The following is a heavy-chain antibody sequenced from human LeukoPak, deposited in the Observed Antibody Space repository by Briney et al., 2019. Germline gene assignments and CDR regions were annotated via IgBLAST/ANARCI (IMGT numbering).Heavy chain of an antibody. CDR3: ARDGGYEAGGAEFDY. CDR1: GGSISSYY. V-gene: IGHV4-4*07. Sequence: SETLSLTCTVSGGSISSYYWSWIRQPAGKGLEWIGRIYTSGGTNYNPSLKSRVTMSVDTSKNQFSLKLSSVTAADTAVYYCARDGGYEAGGAEFDYWGQGTLVTVSS. D-gene: IGHD6-19*01. CDR2: IYTSGGT. J-gene: IGHJ4*02.